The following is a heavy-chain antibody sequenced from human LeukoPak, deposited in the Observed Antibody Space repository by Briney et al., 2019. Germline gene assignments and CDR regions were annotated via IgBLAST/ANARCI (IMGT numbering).Heavy chain of an antibody. CDR1: GFTFSRYA. CDR3: AKATGYSSGLYDY. Sequence: GGSLRLTCAASGFTFSRYAMSWVRQAPGKGLEWVSAISGSGGRTYYADTVQGRFTISRDNSKNTLYLQMNSLRAEDTAVYYCAKATGYSSGLYDYWGQGTLVTASS. CDR2: ISGSGGRT. J-gene: IGHJ4*02. D-gene: IGHD6-19*01. V-gene: IGHV3-23*01.